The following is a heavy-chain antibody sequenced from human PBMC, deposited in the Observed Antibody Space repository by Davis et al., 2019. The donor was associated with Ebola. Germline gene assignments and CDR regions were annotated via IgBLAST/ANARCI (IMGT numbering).Heavy chain of an antibody. Sequence: SETLSLTCTVSGGSIRISYWSWIRQPAGKGLEWIGRIYTSGSTNYNPSLKSRVTMSVDTSKNQFSLKLSSVTAADTAVYYCARDNLAYCGGDCFYNWFDPWGQGTLVTVSS. J-gene: IGHJ5*02. CDR3: ARDNLAYCGGDCFYNWFDP. CDR1: GGSIRISY. V-gene: IGHV4-4*07. CDR2: IYTSGST. D-gene: IGHD2-21*02.